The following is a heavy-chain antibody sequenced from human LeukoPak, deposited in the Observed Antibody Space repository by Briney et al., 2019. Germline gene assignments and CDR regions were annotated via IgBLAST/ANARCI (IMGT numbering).Heavy chain of an antibody. CDR2: IYYSETT. J-gene: IGHJ4*02. Sequence: PSETLSLTCTVSGDSISSSLYYWGWIRQPPGRGLEWFGTIYYSETTYYNPSLKSRVTISVDTSKNQFALNLSSVTAADTAVYYCARQGDSRGYSTLDYWGQGTLVTVSS. CDR3: ARQGDSRGYSTLDY. CDR1: GDSISSSLYY. D-gene: IGHD3-22*01. V-gene: IGHV4-39*01.